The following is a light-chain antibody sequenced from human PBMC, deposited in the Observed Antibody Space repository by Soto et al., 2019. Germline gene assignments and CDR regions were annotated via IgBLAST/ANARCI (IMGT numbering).Light chain of an antibody. CDR1: QGVSSN. CDR3: QQYNNWPPYT. J-gene: IGKJ2*01. V-gene: IGKV3-15*01. CDR2: RAS. Sequence: EIVMTQSPATLSVSPWERATLSCRASQGVSSNLAWYQQKPGQAPRLLIYRASTRATGIPARFSGSGSGTDFTLTISSLQSEDFALYYCQQYNNWPPYTFGQGTKLEIK.